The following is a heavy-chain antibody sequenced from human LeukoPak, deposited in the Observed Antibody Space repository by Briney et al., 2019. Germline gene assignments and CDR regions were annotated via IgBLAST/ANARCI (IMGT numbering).Heavy chain of an antibody. D-gene: IGHD6-13*01. V-gene: IGHV3-23*01. CDR3: AKKGSSWPIDY. Sequence: RGSLRLSCAASGIIFSSYAMSWVRQAPGKGLEWVSSINASGGRTYYADSVKGRFTISRDNSKNTLYLQMNSLRAEDTAVYYCAKKGSSWPIDYWGQGTLVTVSS. J-gene: IGHJ4*02. CDR1: GIIFSSYA. CDR2: INASGGRT.